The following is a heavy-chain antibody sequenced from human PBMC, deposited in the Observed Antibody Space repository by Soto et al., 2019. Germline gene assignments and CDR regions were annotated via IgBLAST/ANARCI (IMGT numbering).Heavy chain of an antibody. Sequence: TLSLTCAVSGYSISSGYYWGWIRQPPGKGLEWIGSIYHSGSTYYNPSLKSRVTISVDTSKNQFSLKLSSVTAADTAVYYCARVNYGPGRYYSWYFDYWGQGTQVTVSS. CDR1: GYSISSGYY. V-gene: IGHV4-38-2*01. CDR3: ARVNYGPGRYYSWYFDY. CDR2: IYHSGST. D-gene: IGHD3-10*01. J-gene: IGHJ4*02.